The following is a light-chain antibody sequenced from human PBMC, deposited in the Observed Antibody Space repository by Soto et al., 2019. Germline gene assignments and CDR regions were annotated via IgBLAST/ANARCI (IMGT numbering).Light chain of an antibody. CDR3: QQYYSTPLT. J-gene: IGKJ4*01. V-gene: IGKV4-1*01. CDR1: QRVLYSSNNKSY. Sequence: DIVMTQSPDSLVVSLGERATINCKSSQRVLYSSNNKSYLAWYEQKPGQPPKLPIYWATTRESGVPDRFSGSGSGTDFTLTISSLQAEDVAVYYCQQYYSTPLTFGGGTKVDIK. CDR2: WAT.